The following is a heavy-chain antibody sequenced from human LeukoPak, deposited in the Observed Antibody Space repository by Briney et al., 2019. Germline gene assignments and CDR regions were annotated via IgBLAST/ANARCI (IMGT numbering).Heavy chain of an antibody. Sequence: PSETLSLTCTVSGGSISSSSYYWSWIRQPPGKGLEWIGEINHTGSTNYNPSLKSRVTISVDTSKNHFSLKLSSVTAADTAVYYCARVDIVATTPFDYWGQGTLVTVSS. CDR3: ARVDIVATTPFDY. D-gene: IGHD5-12*01. J-gene: IGHJ4*02. CDR2: INHTGST. CDR1: GGSISSSSYY. V-gene: IGHV4-39*02.